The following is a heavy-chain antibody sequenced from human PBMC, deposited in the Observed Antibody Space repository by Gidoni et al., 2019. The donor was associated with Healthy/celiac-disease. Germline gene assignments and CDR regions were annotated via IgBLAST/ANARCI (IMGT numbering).Heavy chain of an antibody. D-gene: IGHD3-22*01. CDR2: ISSSSSYT. CDR3: ASASPATYYDSSGSYLEVFDY. J-gene: IGHJ4*02. CDR1: GFTFSDYY. V-gene: IGHV3-11*05. Sequence: QVQLVESGGGLVKPGGSLRLSCAASGFTFSDYYMTWIRQAPGKGLEWVSYISSSSSYTNYADSVKGRFTISRDNAKNSLYLQMNSLRAEDTAVYYCASASPATYYDSSGSYLEVFDYWGQGTLVTVSS.